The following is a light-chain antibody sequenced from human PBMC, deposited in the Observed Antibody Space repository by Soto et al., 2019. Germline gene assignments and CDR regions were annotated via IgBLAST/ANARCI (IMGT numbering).Light chain of an antibody. J-gene: IGKJ2*01. V-gene: IGKV1-9*01. CDR2: GAS. CDR1: QGISSY. CDR3: QHLNTYPRT. Sequence: DIQLTQSPSFLSASVGDRVTITRRASQGISSYLAWYQQPPGKAPKLLIYGASTLQRGVSSRFSGSGSGTEFTLTISSLQPEDFATYYCQHLNTYPRTFGQGTKLEVK.